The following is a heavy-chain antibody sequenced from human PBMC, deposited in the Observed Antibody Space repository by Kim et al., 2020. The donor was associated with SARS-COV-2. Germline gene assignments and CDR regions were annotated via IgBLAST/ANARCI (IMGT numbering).Heavy chain of an antibody. CDR2: INHSGST. CDR3: GGDWGYYCYGMDV. D-gene: IGHD2-21*02. V-gene: IGHV4-34*01. CDR1: GGSFSGYY. J-gene: IGHJ6*02. Sequence: SETLSLTCAVYGGSFSGYYWSWIRQPPGKGLEWIGEINHSGSTNYNPSLKSRVTISVDTSKNQFSLKLSSVTAADTAVYYCGGDWGYYCYGMDVWGQGTTVTVSS.